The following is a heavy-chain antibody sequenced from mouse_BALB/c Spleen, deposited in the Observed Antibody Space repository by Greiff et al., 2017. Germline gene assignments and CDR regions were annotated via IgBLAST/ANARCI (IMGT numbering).Heavy chain of an antibody. CDR2: ISDGGSYT. Sequence: EVHLVESGGGLVKPGGSLKLSCAASGFTFSDYYMYWVRQTPEKRLEWVATISDGGSYTYYPDSVKGRFTISRDNAKNNLYLQMSSLKSEDTAMYYCARDSSGRMDYWGQGTSVTVSS. V-gene: IGHV5-4*02. J-gene: IGHJ4*01. CDR3: ARDSSGRMDY. CDR1: GFTFSDYY. D-gene: IGHD3-1*01.